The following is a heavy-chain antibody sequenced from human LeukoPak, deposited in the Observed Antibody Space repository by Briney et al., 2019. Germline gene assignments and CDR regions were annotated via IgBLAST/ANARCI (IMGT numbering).Heavy chain of an antibody. V-gene: IGHV3-21*01. CDR3: ARETYCTSTTCPIGDHFDY. Sequence: PGGSLRLSCAASGFIFSSYNMNWVRQAPGKGLKWVSSISSSSNYIYYADSVKGRFTISRDNAKNSLYLQMNSLRAEDTAVYYCARETYCTSTTCPIGDHFDYWGQGTLVTVSS. CDR2: ISSSSNYI. D-gene: IGHD2-2*01. CDR1: GFIFSSYN. J-gene: IGHJ4*02.